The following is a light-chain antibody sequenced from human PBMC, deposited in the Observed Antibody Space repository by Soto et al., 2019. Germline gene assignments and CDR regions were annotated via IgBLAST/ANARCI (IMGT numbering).Light chain of an antibody. J-gene: IGLJ1*01. CDR3: KFFTAGFTYV. Sequence: VLTRSESGSGWHGHRFRISRTGKNRDVGGYNHVSWYQQHPGKAPKLMIYDVSSRPSGVSNRFSGSKSGNTASLTISWLQAEDETDYYCKFFTAGFTYVFGTVNKVPVL. V-gene: IGLV2-14*01. CDR1: NRDVGGYNH. CDR2: DVS.